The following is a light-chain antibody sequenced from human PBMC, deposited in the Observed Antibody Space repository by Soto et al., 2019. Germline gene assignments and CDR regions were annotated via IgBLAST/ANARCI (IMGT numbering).Light chain of an antibody. CDR3: MEALRTPHT. V-gene: IGKV2-28*01. CDR2: LGS. J-gene: IGKJ2*01. Sequence: DIVMTQSPLSLPVTPGEPASISCRSSQSLLHSDGYNYLNWYLQKPGQSPQLLIYLGSTRASGVPHRISGSGAGTAFTLKISRVEAEDVGVFYCMEALRTPHTFGRGTKLEIK. CDR1: QSLLHSDGYNY.